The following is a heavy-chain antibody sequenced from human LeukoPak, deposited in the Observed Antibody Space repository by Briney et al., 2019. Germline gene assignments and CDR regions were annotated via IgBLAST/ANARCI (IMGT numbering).Heavy chain of an antibody. CDR1: GFTFSSYS. CDR3: ARAIAVAEGY. Sequence: GGSLRLSCAASGFTFSSYSMNWVRQAPGKGLEWVSYISGGSGYIYYADSVKGRFTISRGNAKNSPYLQMNSLRAEDTAVYYCARAIAVAEGYWGQGTLVTVSS. J-gene: IGHJ4*02. CDR2: ISGGSGYI. D-gene: IGHD6-19*01. V-gene: IGHV3-21*01.